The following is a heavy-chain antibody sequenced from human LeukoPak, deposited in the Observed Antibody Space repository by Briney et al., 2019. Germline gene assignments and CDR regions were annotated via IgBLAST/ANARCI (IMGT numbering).Heavy chain of an antibody. Sequence: GGSLSLSCAASGFTFSSYAMSWVRQAPGKGLGWVSTISSSSVTTYYADSVKGRFTMSRDNSKNTLYLRMNSLRAEDTAIYYCAKYIYAYSRQFDYWGQGTLVTVSS. V-gene: IGHV3-23*01. D-gene: IGHD2-15*01. CDR2: ISSSSVTT. CDR3: AKYIYAYSRQFDY. J-gene: IGHJ4*02. CDR1: GFTFSSYA.